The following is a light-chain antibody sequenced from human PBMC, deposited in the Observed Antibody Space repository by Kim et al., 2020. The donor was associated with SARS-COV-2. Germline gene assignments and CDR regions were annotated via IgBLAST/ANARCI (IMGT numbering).Light chain of an antibody. CDR3: QQTYISPFT. V-gene: IGKV1-39*01. J-gene: IGKJ3*01. CDR1: QNINSH. Sequence: DIQMTQSPSYLSASVGDRVTITCQTSQNINSHLNWYHQKPGRAPKLRIYAASTLQGGVPSRFSGSGSETDFTLTISSLQPEDFATYFCQQTYISPFTFGPGTKVDIK. CDR2: AAS.